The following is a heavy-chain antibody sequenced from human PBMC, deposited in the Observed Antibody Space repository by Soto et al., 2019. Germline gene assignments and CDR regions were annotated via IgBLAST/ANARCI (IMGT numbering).Heavy chain of an antibody. V-gene: IGHV2-5*01. D-gene: IGHD3-22*01. CDR2: IYWNDDK. CDR1: GFSLSTSGVG. CDR3: AHSSLQITMIREGFNY. Sequence: QITLKESGPTLVKPTQTLTLTCTFSGFSLSTSGVGVGWIRQPPGKALEWLALIYWNDDKRYSPSLKSRLTITKDTSKNQVVLTMTNMDPVDTATYYCAHSSLQITMIREGFNYWGQGTLVTVSS. J-gene: IGHJ4*02.